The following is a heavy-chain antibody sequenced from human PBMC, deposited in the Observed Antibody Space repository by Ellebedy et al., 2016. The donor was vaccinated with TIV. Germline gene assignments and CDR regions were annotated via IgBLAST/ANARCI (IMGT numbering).Heavy chain of an antibody. CDR1: GGSISSGGYY. D-gene: IGHD2-15*01. Sequence: SETLSLXXTVSGGSISSGGYYWSWIRQHPGKGLEWIGYIYYSGSTYYNPSLKSRVTISVDTSKNQFSLKLSSVTAADTAVYYCARSIGDAFDIWGQGTMVTVSS. CDR3: ARSIGDAFDI. CDR2: IYYSGST. J-gene: IGHJ3*02. V-gene: IGHV4-31*03.